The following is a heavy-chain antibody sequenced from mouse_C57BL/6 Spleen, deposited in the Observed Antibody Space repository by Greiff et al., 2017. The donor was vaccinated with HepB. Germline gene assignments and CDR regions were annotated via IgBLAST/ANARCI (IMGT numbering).Heavy chain of an antibody. J-gene: IGHJ2*01. Sequence: EVQLVESGGGLVKPGGSLKLSCAASGFTFSSYAMSWVRQTPEKRLEWVATISDGGSYTYYPDNVKGRFTISRDNAKNNLYLQMRHLKSEDTAMYYCARDPGYSNYGYYFDYWGQGTTLTVSS. CDR2: ISDGGSYT. D-gene: IGHD2-5*01. V-gene: IGHV5-4*01. CDR1: GFTFSSYA. CDR3: ARDPGYSNYGYYFDY.